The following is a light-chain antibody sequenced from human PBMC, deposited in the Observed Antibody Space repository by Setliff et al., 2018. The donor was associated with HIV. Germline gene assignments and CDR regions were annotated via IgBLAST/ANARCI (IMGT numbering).Light chain of an antibody. CDR3: SSYTSGSTRV. V-gene: IGLV2-14*01. J-gene: IGLJ1*01. CDR1: RSDVGGYDY. CDR2: EVS. Sequence: QSALTQPASVSGSPGQSITISCTGTRSDVGGYDYVSWYQQHPDKAPKLMIYEVSNRPSGVSNRFSGSKSGNTASLTISGLQAEDEADYYCSSYTSGSTRVFGTGTKVTVL.